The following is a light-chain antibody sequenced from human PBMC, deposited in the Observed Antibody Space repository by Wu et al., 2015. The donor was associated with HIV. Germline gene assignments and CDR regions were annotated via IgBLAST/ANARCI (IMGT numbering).Light chain of an antibody. V-gene: IGKV1-39*01. J-gene: IGKJ3*01. Sequence: DIQMTQSPSSLSASIGDRVTITCRASQSISTYLNWYQQKRGKAPNLLIYGASRLQSGVPSRFSGGGSGTDFTLTISSLQPEDFAIYYCQQSYITLPFTFGPGTTVNIK. CDR2: GAS. CDR3: QQSYITLPFT. CDR1: QSISTY.